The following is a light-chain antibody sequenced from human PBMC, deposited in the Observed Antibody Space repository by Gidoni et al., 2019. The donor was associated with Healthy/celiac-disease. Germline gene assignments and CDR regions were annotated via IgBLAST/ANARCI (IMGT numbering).Light chain of an antibody. CDR3: QQYNNWPPWT. Sequence: EIVMTQSPATLSVSPGERATLSCRASQSVSSNLAIYGASTRATGIPARFSGSGSGTEFTLTISSLQSEDFAVYYCQQYNNWPPWTFGQGTKVEIK. CDR1: QSVSSN. CDR2: GAS. J-gene: IGKJ1*01. V-gene: IGKV3-15*01.